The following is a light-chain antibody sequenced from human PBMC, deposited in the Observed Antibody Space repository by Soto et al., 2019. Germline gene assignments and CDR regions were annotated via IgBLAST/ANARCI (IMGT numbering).Light chain of an antibody. CDR1: QSISSY. Sequence: DIQMTQSPSSMSASVGDRVTITCRASQSISSYLNWYQQKPGKAPKLLIYAASSLQSGVPSRFSGSRSGTDFTLTISSLQPEDFATYYCQQSYSTRLTFGGGTKVEI. V-gene: IGKV1-39*01. CDR3: QQSYSTRLT. CDR2: AAS. J-gene: IGKJ4*01.